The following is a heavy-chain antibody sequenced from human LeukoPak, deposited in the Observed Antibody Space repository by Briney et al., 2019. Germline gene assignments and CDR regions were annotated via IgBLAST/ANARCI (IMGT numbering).Heavy chain of an antibody. D-gene: IGHD2-21*01. J-gene: IGHJ4*02. CDR2: ISWNSGSI. V-gene: IGHV3-9*01. CDR1: GFTFDDYA. CDR3: AKDSRMRVKDFDY. Sequence: GRSLRLSCAASGFTFDDYAMHWVRQAPGKGLEWVSGISWNSGSIGYADSVKGRFTISRDNSKNTLYLQMNSLRAEDTAVYYCAKDSRMRVKDFDYWGQGTLVTVSS.